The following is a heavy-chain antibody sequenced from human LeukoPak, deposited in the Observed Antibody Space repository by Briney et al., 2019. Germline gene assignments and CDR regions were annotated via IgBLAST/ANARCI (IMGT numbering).Heavy chain of an antibody. V-gene: IGHV1-8*01. J-gene: IGHJ6*02. Sequence: ASVKVSRKASGYTFTNYDINWVRQATGQGLEWMGWVNPNSGYTGYVQKFQGRVTMTRNTSITTAYMELSSLRSEDTAVYYCVRGNSHYGMDVWGQGTTVTVSS. CDR2: VNPNSGYT. D-gene: IGHD4-23*01. CDR3: VRGNSHYGMDV. CDR1: GYTFTNYD.